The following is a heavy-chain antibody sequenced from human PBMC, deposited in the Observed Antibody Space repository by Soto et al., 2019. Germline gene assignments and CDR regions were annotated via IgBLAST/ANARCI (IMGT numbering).Heavy chain of an antibody. CDR3: ARVRQPVLDYFDY. V-gene: IGHV1-2*02. Sequence: GAPVYVTRKVSGYAFTGFYRQCVRQAPGQGLEWMGWISPNTGGTSYAQKFQGRVTMTRDTSISTAYMELTRLRSDDTAVFYCARVRQPVLDYFDYWGQGRLVTVSS. CDR2: ISPNTGGT. J-gene: IGHJ4*02. CDR1: GYAFTGFY. D-gene: IGHD3-3*01.